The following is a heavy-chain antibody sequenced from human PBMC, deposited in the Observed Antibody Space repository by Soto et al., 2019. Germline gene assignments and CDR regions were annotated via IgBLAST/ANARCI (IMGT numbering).Heavy chain of an antibody. CDR1: GYSFTSYW. CDR3: ARFVVVPAAIYYYYYGMDV. D-gene: IGHD2-2*02. CDR2: IYPGYSDT. Sequence: PGESLKISCKGSGYSFTSYWIGWVRQMPGKSLEWMGIIYPGYSDTSYSPSFQGQVTISADKSISTAYLQWSSLKASDTAMYYCARFVVVPAAIYYYYYGMDVWGQGTTVTVSS. J-gene: IGHJ6*02. V-gene: IGHV5-51*01.